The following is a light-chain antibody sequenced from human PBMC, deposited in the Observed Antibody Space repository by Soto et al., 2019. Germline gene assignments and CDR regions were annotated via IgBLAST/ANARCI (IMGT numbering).Light chain of an antibody. J-gene: IGKJ4*01. CDR2: DTS. V-gene: IGKV3-11*01. CDR1: QSVSSY. Sequence: EIGLTQSPATLSLSPGERATLSCRASQSVSSYLAWYQQKPGQAPRLVIHDTSTRATGVPDTFSGSGSGTEFTLIISILDPEDFATYYCQQRFSWPPTFCGGTHNEIK. CDR3: QQRFSWPPT.